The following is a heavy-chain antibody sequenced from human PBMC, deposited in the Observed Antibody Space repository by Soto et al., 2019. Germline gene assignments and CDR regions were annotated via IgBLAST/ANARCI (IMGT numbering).Heavy chain of an antibody. J-gene: IGHJ3*02. CDR3: ARTYYDILTRGSFDI. V-gene: IGHV4-59*08. CDR2: IYYSGST. D-gene: IGHD3-9*01. Sequence: SETLSLTCTVSGGSISSYYLSWIRQPPGKGLEWIGYIYYSGSTNYNPSLKSRVTMSVDTSKNQFSLKLSSVTAADTAVYYCARTYYDILTRGSFDIWGQGTMVTVSS. CDR1: GGSISSYY.